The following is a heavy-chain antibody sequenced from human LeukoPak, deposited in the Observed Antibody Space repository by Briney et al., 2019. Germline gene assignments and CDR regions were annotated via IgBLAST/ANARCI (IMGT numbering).Heavy chain of an antibody. J-gene: IGHJ4*02. D-gene: IGHD6-19*01. Sequence: GGSLRLPCAASGFTVSSSYMNWVRQAPGKGLEWVSVIYSGTSTYYADSVKGRFTISRDNSKNTLYLQMNSLRAEDTAVYYCARGRRAGRFDYWGQGTLVTVSS. V-gene: IGHV3-53*01. CDR3: ARGRRAGRFDY. CDR1: GFTVSSSY. CDR2: IYSGTST.